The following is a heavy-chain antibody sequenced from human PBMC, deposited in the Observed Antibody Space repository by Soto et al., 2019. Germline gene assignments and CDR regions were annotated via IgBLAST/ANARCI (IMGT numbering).Heavy chain of an antibody. D-gene: IGHD2-2*01. CDR3: ARERYCSSTSCLNP. J-gene: IGHJ5*02. Sequence: SEALSLTCTVSGGSISSCDYYWIWIRQPPGKGLEWIGYIYYSGSTYYNPSLKSRVTISVDTSKNQFSLKLSSVTAADTAVYYCARERYCSSTSCLNPWGQGTLVTVSS. CDR2: IYYSGST. V-gene: IGHV4-30-4*01. CDR1: GGSISSCDYY.